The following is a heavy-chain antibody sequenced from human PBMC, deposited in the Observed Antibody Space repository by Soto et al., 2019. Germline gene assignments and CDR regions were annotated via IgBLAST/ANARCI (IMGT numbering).Heavy chain of an antibody. D-gene: IGHD2-15*01. CDR1: GDTFTGYY. J-gene: IGHJ5*02. CDR3: ARDRSVGYCSGGSCYSAAGFDP. CDR2: INPNSGGT. V-gene: IGHV1-2*04. Sequence: GASLKVCCKASGDTFTGYYMHWVRQAPGQGLEWMGWINPNSGGTNYAQKFQGWVTMTRDTSISTAYMELSRLRSDDTAVYYCARDRSVGYCSGGSCYSAAGFDPWGQGTLVTVSS.